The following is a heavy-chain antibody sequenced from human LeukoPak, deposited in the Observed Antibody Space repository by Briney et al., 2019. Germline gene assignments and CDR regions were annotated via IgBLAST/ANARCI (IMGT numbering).Heavy chain of an antibody. CDR2: TRNKANSYTT. Sequence: AGGSLRLSCAASGFIISDHYMAWVRQAPGKGLEWVGRTRNKANSYTTEYAASVKGRFTISRDDSKNSLYLQMNSLKTEDTAVYYCARDPDGSGSLVDAFDIWGQGTMVTVSS. CDR1: GFIISDHY. CDR3: ARDPDGSGSLVDAFDI. J-gene: IGHJ3*02. V-gene: IGHV3-72*01. D-gene: IGHD3-10*01.